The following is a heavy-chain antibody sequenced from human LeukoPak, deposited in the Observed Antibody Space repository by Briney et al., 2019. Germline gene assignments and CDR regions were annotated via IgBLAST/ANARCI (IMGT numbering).Heavy chain of an antibody. D-gene: IGHD3-22*01. CDR3: ARLVLARFYDSSGYFDY. CDR1: GYSISSGYY. J-gene: IGHJ4*02. V-gene: IGHV4-38-2*01. CDR2: IYHSGST. Sequence: SETLSLTCAVSGYSISSGYYWGWIRQPPGKGLERIGSIYHSGSTYYNPSLKSRATISVDTSKNQFSLKLSSVTAADTAVYYCARLVLARFYDSSGYFDYWGQGTLVTVSS.